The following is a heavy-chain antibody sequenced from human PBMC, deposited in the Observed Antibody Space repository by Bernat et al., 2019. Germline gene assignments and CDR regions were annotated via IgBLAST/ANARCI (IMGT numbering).Heavy chain of an antibody. D-gene: IGHD2-2*01. CDR3: ARDEGSTSQYYYYYMDV. V-gene: IGHV1-2*06. CDR2: INPNSGGT. J-gene: IGHJ6*03. CDR1: GYTFTGYY. Sequence: QVQLVQSGAEVKKPGASVKVSCKASGYTFTGYYMHWVRQAPGQGLEWMGRINPNSGGTNYAQKFQGRVTMTRDTSISTAYMELSRLRSDDTAMYYCARDEGSTSQYYYYYMDVWGKGTTVTVSS.